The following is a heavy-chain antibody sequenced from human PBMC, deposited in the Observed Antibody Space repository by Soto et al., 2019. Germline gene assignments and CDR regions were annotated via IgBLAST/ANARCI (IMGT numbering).Heavy chain of an antibody. CDR1: GFTFSSYS. Sequence: HPGGSLRLSCAASGFTFSSYSMNWVRQAPGKGLEWVSYISSSSSTIYYADSVKGRFTISRDNAKNSLYLQMNSLRAEDTAVYYCARYFDWLLKPDAFDIWGQGTMVTVSS. D-gene: IGHD3-9*01. CDR2: ISSSSSTI. CDR3: ARYFDWLLKPDAFDI. J-gene: IGHJ3*02. V-gene: IGHV3-48*01.